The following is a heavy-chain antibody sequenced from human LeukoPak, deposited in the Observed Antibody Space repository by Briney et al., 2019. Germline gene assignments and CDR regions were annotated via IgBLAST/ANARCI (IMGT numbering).Heavy chain of an antibody. J-gene: IGHJ4*02. V-gene: IGHV3-7*02. CDR2: INQDGSEK. CDR3: ARGGDSYFDY. D-gene: IGHD3-10*01. Sequence: PGGSLRLSCAASGFTFSTYWMSWVRQAPGKGLEWVANINQDGSEKDYVDSVKGRFTISRDNAKNSLSLEMNNLRAEDTAVYYCARGGDSYFDYWGQGTLVTVSS. CDR1: GFTFSTYW.